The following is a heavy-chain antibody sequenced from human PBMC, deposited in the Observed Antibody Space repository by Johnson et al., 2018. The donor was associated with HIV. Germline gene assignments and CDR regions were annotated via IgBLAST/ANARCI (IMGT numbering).Heavy chain of an antibody. CDR2: ISYDGSNK. CDR3: AKDMQLERWFGESANAFDI. V-gene: IGHV3-30-3*01. Sequence: QVQLVESGGGVVQPGRSLRLSCVASGFTFSSYAMHWVRQAPGQGLAWGTVISYDGSNKYYVDSVQGRFTSSRDNAKNSLYLQMNSLRAEDTALYYCAKDMQLERWFGESANAFDIWGQGTMVTVSS. J-gene: IGHJ3*02. D-gene: IGHD3-10*01. CDR1: GFTFSSYA.